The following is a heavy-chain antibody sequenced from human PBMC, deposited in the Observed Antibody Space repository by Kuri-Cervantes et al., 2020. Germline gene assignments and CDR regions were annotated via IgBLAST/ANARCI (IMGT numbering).Heavy chain of an antibody. CDR1: GGSISSYY. V-gene: IGHV4-59*01. J-gene: IGHJ6*02. D-gene: IGHD2-2*01. CDR2: IYYSGST. CDR3: ARGVVPAAISTYYYYYGMDV. Sequence: SETLSLTCTVSGGSISSYYWSWIRQPPGKGLEWIGYIYYSGSTNYNPSLKSRVTISVDTSKNQLSLKLSSVTAADTAVYYCARGVVPAAISTYYYYYGMDVWGQGTTVTVSS.